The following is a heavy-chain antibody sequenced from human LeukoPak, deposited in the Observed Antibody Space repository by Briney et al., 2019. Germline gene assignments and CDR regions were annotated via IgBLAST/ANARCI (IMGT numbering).Heavy chain of an antibody. D-gene: IGHD2-15*01. CDR1: GGSISSYY. CDR2: IYYSGST. J-gene: IGHJ3*02. CDR3: ARVRRVYCSGGSCYPNDAFDI. V-gene: IGHV4-59*12. Sequence: SETLSLTCTVSGGSISSYYWSWIRQPPGKGLEWIGYIYYSGSTNYNPSLKSRVTMSVDTSKNQFSLKLSSVTAADTAVYYCARVRRVYCSGGSCYPNDAFDIWGQGTMVTVSS.